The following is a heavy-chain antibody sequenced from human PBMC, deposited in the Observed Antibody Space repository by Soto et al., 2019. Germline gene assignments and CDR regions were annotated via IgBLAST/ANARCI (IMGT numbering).Heavy chain of an antibody. CDR1: GFTFRNYD. CDR2: ISAAGDP. V-gene: IGHV3-13*05. Sequence: ESGGGLVQPGGSLRLSCEASGFTFRNYDMHWVRQGTGKGLEWVSGISAAGDPDYADSVEGRFTISRENAQNSFFLQMSSLRVGDTAVYYCARTDRDFYGLDVWGQGTTVIVSS. CDR3: ARTDRDFYGLDV. J-gene: IGHJ6*02.